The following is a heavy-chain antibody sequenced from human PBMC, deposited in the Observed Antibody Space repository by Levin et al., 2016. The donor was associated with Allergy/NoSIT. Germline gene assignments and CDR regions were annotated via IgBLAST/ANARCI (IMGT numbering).Heavy chain of an antibody. CDR3: ARDSRGYCSSTSCTYYYGMDV. J-gene: IGHJ6*02. Sequence: SETLSLTCTVSGGSISSGGYYWSWIRQHPGKGLEWIGYIYYSGSTYYNPSLKSRVTISLDTSKNQFSLKLSSVTAADTAVYYCARDSRGYCSSTSCTYYYGMDVWGQGTTVTVSS. V-gene: IGHV4-31*03. CDR1: GGSISSGGYY. D-gene: IGHD2-2*01. CDR2: IYYSGST.